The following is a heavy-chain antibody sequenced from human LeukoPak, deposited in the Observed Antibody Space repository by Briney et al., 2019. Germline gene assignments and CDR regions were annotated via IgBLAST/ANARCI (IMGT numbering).Heavy chain of an antibody. CDR3: ARGHYRSSRGIAAADY. CDR1: GYTFTSYD. Sequence: GASVKVSCKASGYTFTSYDINWVRQAPGQGPEWMGWMNPNSGNTGYAQKFQGRVTMTRNTSISTAYMELSSLRSEDTAVYYCARGHYRSSRGIAAADYWGQGTLVTVSS. V-gene: IGHV1-8*01. J-gene: IGHJ4*02. D-gene: IGHD6-13*01. CDR2: MNPNSGNT.